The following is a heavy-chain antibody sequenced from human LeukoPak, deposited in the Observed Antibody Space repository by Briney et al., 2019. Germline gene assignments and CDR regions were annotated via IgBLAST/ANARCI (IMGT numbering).Heavy chain of an antibody. D-gene: IGHD5-24*01. V-gene: IGHV3-7*01. J-gene: IGHJ4*02. CDR1: RFTFSSYW. CDR2: IKQDGTEK. CDR3: AEMVEGDYFDY. Sequence: GGSLRLSCAASRFTFSSYWMSWVRQAPGKGLEWVAKIKQDGTEKYYVDSVKGRFTISRDNAKNSLYLQMNSLRAEDTAVYYCAEMVEGDYFDYWGQGTLVTVSS.